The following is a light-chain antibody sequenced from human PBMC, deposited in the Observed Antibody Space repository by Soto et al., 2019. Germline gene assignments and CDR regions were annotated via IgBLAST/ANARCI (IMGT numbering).Light chain of an antibody. CDR2: QVF. J-gene: IGKJ2*01. V-gene: IGKV2-30*02. CDR1: QSFIHSNGNTY. CDR3: MQGSLCPFT. Sequence: DVVMTQSPLSLPVTLGQPASISCRSTQSFIHSNGNTYLPWFQQRPGQSPRRLIYQVFNRDSGVPDRFSGSGSGTDFTLKISRVEAEDVGVYYCMQGSLCPFTFGQGTMLEIK.